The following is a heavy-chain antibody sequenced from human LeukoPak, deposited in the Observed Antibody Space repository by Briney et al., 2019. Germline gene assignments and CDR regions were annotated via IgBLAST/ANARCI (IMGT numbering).Heavy chain of an antibody. Sequence: SVKVSCKASGGTFSSYAISWVRQAPGQGLEWMGGIIPIFGTANYAQKFQGRVTITADKSTSTAYMELRSLRSDDTAVYYCARAGIQLWLYNWFDPWGQGTLVTVSS. CDR3: ARAGIQLWLYNWFDP. J-gene: IGHJ5*02. CDR1: GGTFSSYA. D-gene: IGHD5-18*01. V-gene: IGHV1-69*06. CDR2: IIPIFGTA.